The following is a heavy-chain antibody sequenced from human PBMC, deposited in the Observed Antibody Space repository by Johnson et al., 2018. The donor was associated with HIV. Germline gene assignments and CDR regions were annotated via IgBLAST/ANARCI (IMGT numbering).Heavy chain of an antibody. CDR1: GFTFSTYG. J-gene: IGHJ3*02. CDR2: MWYDGSNK. Sequence: QVQLVESGGGVVQPGRSLRLSCAASGFTFSTYGMHWVRQAPGKGLEWVAAMWYDGSNKYYADSVKGRFTISRDNSKNTLYLQMNSLRAEDTALYYCARRAFGWGLPGGAFDIWGQGTMVTVAS. D-gene: IGHD3-16*01. V-gene: IGHV3-33*01. CDR3: ARRAFGWGLPGGAFDI.